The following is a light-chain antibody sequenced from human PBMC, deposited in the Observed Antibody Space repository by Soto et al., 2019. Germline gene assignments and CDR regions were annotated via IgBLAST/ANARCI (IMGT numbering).Light chain of an antibody. V-gene: IGKV3-20*01. CDR2: GPS. CDR1: QSVNNNY. J-gene: IGKJ4*01. CDR3: QQFGGSPPVT. Sequence: EIVLTQSPGTLSLSPGERATLSCRASQSVNNNYLAWYQQKPGQPPKLLIFGPSSRAPGIPDRFSGSGSGTDFTLIITRLEPEDFGVYYCQQFGGSPPVTLGGGTKVEIK.